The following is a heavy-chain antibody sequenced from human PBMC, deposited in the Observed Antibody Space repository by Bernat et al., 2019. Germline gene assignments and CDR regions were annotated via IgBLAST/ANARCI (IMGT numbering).Heavy chain of an antibody. V-gene: IGHV2-70*04. CDR3: ARMKDSNYLYFDD. J-gene: IGHJ4*02. CDR2: IDWDDDK. D-gene: IGHD4-11*01. CDR1: GFSLSTNGMR. Sequence: QVTLKESGPALVKPTQTLTLTCTFSGFSLSTNGMRVSWIRQPPGKALEWLARIDWDDDKFYSTSLKTRLTISKDTPKNQVVLTVTNMDPVDTATYYCARMKDSNYLYFDDWGQGTLVTVSS.